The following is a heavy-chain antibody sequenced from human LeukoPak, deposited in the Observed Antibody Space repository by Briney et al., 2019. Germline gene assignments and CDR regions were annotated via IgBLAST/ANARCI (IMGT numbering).Heavy chain of an antibody. Sequence: ETLSLTCTVSGGSISSYYWSWIRQPPGKGLEWVSAISGSGGSTYYADSVKGRFTISRDNSKNTLYLQMNSLRAEDTAVYYCAKDRANYYDYWGQGTLVTVSS. D-gene: IGHD3-22*01. J-gene: IGHJ4*02. V-gene: IGHV3-23*01. CDR2: ISGSGGST. CDR1: GGSISSYY. CDR3: AKDRANYYDY.